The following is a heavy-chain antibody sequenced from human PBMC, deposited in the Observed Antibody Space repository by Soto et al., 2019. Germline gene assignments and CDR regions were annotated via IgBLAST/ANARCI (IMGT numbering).Heavy chain of an antibody. Sequence: GGSLRLCCAASGFTFSNAWMNWVRQAPGKGLEWVGRIKSKTDGGTTDYAAPVKGRFTISRDDSKNTLYLQMNSLKTEDTAVYYCTTADTPPPNCSGGSCPVNFDYWGQGTLVTVSS. J-gene: IGHJ4*02. CDR2: IKSKTDGGTT. D-gene: IGHD2-15*01. CDR3: TTADTPPPNCSGGSCPVNFDY. V-gene: IGHV3-15*07. CDR1: GFTFSNAW.